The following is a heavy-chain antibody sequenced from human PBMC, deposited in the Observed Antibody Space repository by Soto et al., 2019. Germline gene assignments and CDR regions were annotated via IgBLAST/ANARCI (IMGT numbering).Heavy chain of an antibody. V-gene: IGHV4-39*01. Sequence: PSDTLSLTFSGSGDFISNTTYYWAWGRQAPGKVLDWVGSVDFIGSGASHYNPALKSRVTISVYTSNNQFYLKRTPVTAADTAGYYCARPRYRLGPSAYSPFDYRGKGTLVTVSS. J-gene: IGHJ4*02. CDR3: ARPRYRLGPSAYSPFDY. CDR1: GDFISNTTYY. D-gene: IGHD3-22*01. CDR2: VDFIGSGAS.